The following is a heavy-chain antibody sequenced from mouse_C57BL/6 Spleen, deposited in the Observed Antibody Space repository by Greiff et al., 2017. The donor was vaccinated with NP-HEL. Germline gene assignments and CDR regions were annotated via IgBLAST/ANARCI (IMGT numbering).Heavy chain of an antibody. Sequence: KQSCKASGYTFTSYWMHWVKQRPGRGLEWIGRIDPNSGGTKYNEKFKSKATLTVDKPSSTAYMQLSSLTSEDSAVYYCAATVVPDWYFDVWGTGTTVTVSS. J-gene: IGHJ1*03. D-gene: IGHD1-1*01. CDR2: IDPNSGGT. V-gene: IGHV1-72*01. CDR1: GYTFTSYW. CDR3: AATVVPDWYFDV.